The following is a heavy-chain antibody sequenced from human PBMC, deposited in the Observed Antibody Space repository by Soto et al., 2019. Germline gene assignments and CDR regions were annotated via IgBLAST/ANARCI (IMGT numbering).Heavy chain of an antibody. D-gene: IGHD3-22*01. V-gene: IGHV1-69*01. CDR3: ATDPYDSSGYYYVGYFDY. Sequence: QVQLVQSGAEVKKPGSSVKVSCKASGGTFSSYAISWVRQAPGQGLEWMGGIIPIFGTANYAQKFQGRVTITADESTSTAYMELSSLRSEDTAVYYCATDPYDSSGYYYVGYFDYWGQGTLVTVSS. CDR1: GGTFSSYA. CDR2: IIPIFGTA. J-gene: IGHJ4*02.